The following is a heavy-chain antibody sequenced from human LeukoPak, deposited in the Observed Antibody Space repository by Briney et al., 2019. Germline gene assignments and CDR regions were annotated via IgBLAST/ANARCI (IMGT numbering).Heavy chain of an antibody. Sequence: GASVKVSCKASGGTFSSYAISWVRQAPGQGLEWMGRIIPIPDIANYPQKFQGRVTVTRNTSISTAYMELSSLRSEDTAVYYCARGEDAFDIWGQGTMVTVSS. CDR1: GGTFSSYA. CDR3: ARGEDAFDI. D-gene: IGHD3-16*01. V-gene: IGHV1-69*04. J-gene: IGHJ3*02. CDR2: IIPIPDIA.